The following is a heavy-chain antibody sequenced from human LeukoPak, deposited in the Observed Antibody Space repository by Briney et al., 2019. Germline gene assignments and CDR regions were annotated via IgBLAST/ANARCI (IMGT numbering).Heavy chain of an antibody. D-gene: IGHD1-14*01. CDR3: ARVRKSGAFDI. J-gene: IGHJ3*02. V-gene: IGHV3-30*04. CDR2: ISSDGSNK. Sequence: PGRSLRLSCAASGFTFRSYAMHWVRQAPGKGLEWVAVISSDGSNKYYVDSVKGRFTISRDNSKNTLYLQMNSLRAEDTAVYYCARVRKSGAFDIWGQGTMVTVSS. CDR1: GFTFRSYA.